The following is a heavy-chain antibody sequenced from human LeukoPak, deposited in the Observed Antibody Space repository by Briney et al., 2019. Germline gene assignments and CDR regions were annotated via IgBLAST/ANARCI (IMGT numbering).Heavy chain of an antibody. J-gene: IGHJ6*03. Sequence: SGTQSLTCAVSGGSISSSNWWSWIRQPPGKGLEWIGSIYYSGSTYYNPSLKSRVTISVDTSKNQFSLKLSSVTAADTAVYYCARETSQKGAHYMDVWGKGTTVTISS. CDR1: GGSISSSNW. D-gene: IGHD3-16*01. CDR2: IYYSGST. V-gene: IGHV4-4*02. CDR3: ARETSQKGAHYMDV.